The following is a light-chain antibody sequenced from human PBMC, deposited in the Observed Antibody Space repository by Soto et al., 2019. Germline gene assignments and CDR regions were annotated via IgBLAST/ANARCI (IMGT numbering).Light chain of an antibody. CDR2: ENN. J-gene: IGLJ1*01. Sequence: QSVLTQPPSVSAAPGQKVTISCSGSSSNIGNNDVSWYQQLPGTAPKLLIYENNKRPSGIPDRFSGSKSGTSATLGITVLQTGDEADYYCGTWDSSLSAYVFGTGTKVTV. V-gene: IGLV1-51*02. CDR1: SSNIGNND. CDR3: GTWDSSLSAYV.